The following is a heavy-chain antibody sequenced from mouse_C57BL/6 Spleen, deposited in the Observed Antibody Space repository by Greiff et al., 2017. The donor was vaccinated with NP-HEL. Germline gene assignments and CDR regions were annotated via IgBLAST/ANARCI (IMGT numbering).Heavy chain of an antibody. Sequence: QVQLQQSGAELAKPGASVKLSCKASGYTFTSYWMHWVKQRPGQGLEWIGYINPSSGYTKYNQKFKDKATLTADTSSSTAYMQLSSLTYEDSAVYYWARGDSNYSWFAYWGQGTLVTVSA. D-gene: IGHD2-5*01. CDR2: INPSSGYT. CDR3: ARGDSNYSWFAY. CDR1: GYTFTSYW. J-gene: IGHJ3*01. V-gene: IGHV1-7*01.